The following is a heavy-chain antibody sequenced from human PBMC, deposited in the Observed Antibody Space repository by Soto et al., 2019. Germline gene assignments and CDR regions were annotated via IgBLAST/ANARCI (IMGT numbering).Heavy chain of an antibody. CDR1: GFSLSTSGVG. J-gene: IGHJ4*02. D-gene: IGHD6-19*01. CDR3: AHRRDIGEYSSGWYELDY. V-gene: IGHV2-5*01. CDR2: IYWNDDK. Sequence: SGPTLVNPTQTLTLTCTFSGFSLSTSGVGVGWIRQPPGKALEWLALIYWNDDKRYSPPLKSRLTITKDTSKNQVVLTMTNMDPVDTATYYCAHRRDIGEYSSGWYELDYWGQGTLVTVSS.